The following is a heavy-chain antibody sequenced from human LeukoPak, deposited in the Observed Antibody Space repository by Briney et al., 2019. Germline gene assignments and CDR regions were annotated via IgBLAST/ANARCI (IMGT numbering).Heavy chain of an antibody. J-gene: IGHJ4*02. CDR2: ISHDGGTE. D-gene: IGHD5-24*01. Sequence: TGGSLRLSCTASGFTFKDHAMHWVRRAPGKGLEWVAVISHDGGTEHYTDSVKGRFTISRDNSKNTLYMQMNSLRVEDTALYYCAAGGYNGYLGLDCWGQGTLVTVSS. CDR3: AAGGYNGYLGLDC. V-gene: IGHV3-30-3*01. CDR1: GFTFKDHA.